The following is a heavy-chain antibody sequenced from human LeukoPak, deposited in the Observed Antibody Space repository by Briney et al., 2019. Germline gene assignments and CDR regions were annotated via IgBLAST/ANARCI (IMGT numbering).Heavy chain of an antibody. J-gene: IGHJ4*02. V-gene: IGHV4-34*01. D-gene: IGHD2-2*01. Sequence: SETLSLTCAVYGGSFSGYYWSWIRQPPGKGLEWIGEINHSGSTNYNPSLKSRVTISVDTSKNRFSLKLSSVTAADTAVYYCARGIVSSTSVYYFDYWGQGTLVTVSS. CDR2: INHSGST. CDR1: GGSFSGYY. CDR3: ARGIVSSTSVYYFDY.